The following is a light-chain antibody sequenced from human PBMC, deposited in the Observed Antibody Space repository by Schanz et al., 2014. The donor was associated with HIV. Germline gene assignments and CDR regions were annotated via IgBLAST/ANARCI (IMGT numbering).Light chain of an antibody. CDR3: QQCSSWPGT. Sequence: EIVMTQSPATLSVSPGERATLSCRASQSVSSNFAWYQQRPGPAPRLLIYGASTRATGIPARFSGSGSGTEFTLTISSLQSEDFAVYYCQQCSSWPGTFGQGTKVEIK. CDR2: GAS. J-gene: IGKJ1*01. CDR1: QSVSSN. V-gene: IGKV3-15*01.